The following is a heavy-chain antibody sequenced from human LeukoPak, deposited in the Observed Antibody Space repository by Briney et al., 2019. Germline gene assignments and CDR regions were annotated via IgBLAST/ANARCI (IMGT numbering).Heavy chain of an antibody. CDR1: GYTLTELS. CDR2: FDPEDGET. D-gene: IGHD5-12*01. Sequence: ASVKVSCKVSGYTLTELSMHWVRQAPGKGLEWMGGFDPEDGETIYAQKFQGRVTMTEDTSTDTAHMELSSLRSEDTAVYYCATDLMGGGYSGYDLIDYWGQGTLVTVSS. V-gene: IGHV1-24*01. CDR3: ATDLMGGGYSGYDLIDY. J-gene: IGHJ4*02.